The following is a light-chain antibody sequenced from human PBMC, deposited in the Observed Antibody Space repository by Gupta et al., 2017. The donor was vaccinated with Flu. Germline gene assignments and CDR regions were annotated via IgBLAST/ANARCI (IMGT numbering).Light chain of an antibody. V-gene: IGKV2D-30*01. CDR3: KQYRRCPYT. J-gene: IGKJ2*01. CDR2: KAS. CDR1: QSRGNRAGDIY. Sequence: LGSPAVSYCSTSQSRGNRAGDIYLAWYQQKPGQAPKRLIYKASSWDTGVPDRFSGSGSGTDFTLKISSVEADDVGIYYCKQYRRCPYTFGQGTKVEIK.